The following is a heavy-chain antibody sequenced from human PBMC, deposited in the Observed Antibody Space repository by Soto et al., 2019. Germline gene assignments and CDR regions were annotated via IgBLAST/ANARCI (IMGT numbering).Heavy chain of an antibody. D-gene: IGHD5-12*01. V-gene: IGHV1-69*02. CDR3: AILGIGGFNRRGFDY. Sequence: QVQLVQSGAEVKKPGSSVKVSCKASGGTFSSYTISWVRQAPGQGLEWMGRIIPILGIANYAQKFQGRVRITADKSTSTGYMELSSRRSEDTAVYYCAILGIGGFNRRGFDYWGQGTLVTVSS. J-gene: IGHJ4*02. CDR1: GGTFSSYT. CDR2: IIPILGIA.